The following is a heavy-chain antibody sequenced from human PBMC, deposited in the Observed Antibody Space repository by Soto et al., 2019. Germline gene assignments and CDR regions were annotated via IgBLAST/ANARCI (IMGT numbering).Heavy chain of an antibody. Sequence: EVQLLDSGGGLVQPGGSLRFSGEASKFPLATYALGWVRRPQGKGWGGVPGFDKSAERAFYADSVKGRFPISRDNSKNTLYLQMNSLRVEDTAVYYCAKAGGVIDDTTVYRQIDYWGQGTLVTVSS. CDR1: KFPLATYA. J-gene: IGHJ4*02. CDR2: FDKSAERA. CDR3: AKAGGVIDDTTVYRQIDY. V-gene: IGHV3-23*01. D-gene: IGHD2-8*02.